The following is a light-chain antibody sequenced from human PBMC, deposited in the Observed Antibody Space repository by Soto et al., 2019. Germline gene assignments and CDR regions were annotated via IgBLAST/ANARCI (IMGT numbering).Light chain of an antibody. J-gene: IGLJ3*02. CDR1: SSDVGSYNL. CDR2: EGS. CDR3: CSYVDTTTWV. Sequence: QSVLTQPASVSGSPGQSITISCTGTSSDVGSYNLVSWYQQYSGKAPKLMIYEGSKWPSGVSNRFSGSKSGNTASLTISGLQAEDEADYYCCSYVDTTTWVFGGGTKLTVL. V-gene: IGLV2-23*01.